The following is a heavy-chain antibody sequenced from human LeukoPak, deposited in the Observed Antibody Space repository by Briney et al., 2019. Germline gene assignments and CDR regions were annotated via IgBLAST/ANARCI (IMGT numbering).Heavy chain of an antibody. CDR1: GGSISSYY. CDR3: ARESSWGNFDY. Sequence: SETLSLTCTVSGGSISSYYWSWIRQPPGKGLEWIGYIYYSGSTNYNPSLKSRVTISVATSKNRFSLKLSYVTAADTAVYFCARESSWGNFDYWGQGTLVTVSS. D-gene: IGHD7-27*01. CDR2: IYYSGST. V-gene: IGHV4-59*01. J-gene: IGHJ4*02.